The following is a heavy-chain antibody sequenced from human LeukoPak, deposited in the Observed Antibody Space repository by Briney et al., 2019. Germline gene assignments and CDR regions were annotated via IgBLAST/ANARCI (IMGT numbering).Heavy chain of an antibody. V-gene: IGHV3-30*02. Sequence: GGSLRLSCAASGFNFRGYAMHWVRQAPGRGLEWVAFLRYDGSDQKYADSVKGRFTISRDNSKNTLYLQMNSLRAEDTAVYYCASRAIAVANARGQGTLVTVSS. D-gene: IGHD6-19*01. CDR1: GFNFRGYA. CDR2: LRYDGSDQ. CDR3: ASRAIAVANA. J-gene: IGHJ4*02.